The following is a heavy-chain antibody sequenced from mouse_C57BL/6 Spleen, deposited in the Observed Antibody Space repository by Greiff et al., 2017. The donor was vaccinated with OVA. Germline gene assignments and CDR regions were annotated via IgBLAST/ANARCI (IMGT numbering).Heavy chain of an antibody. J-gene: IGHJ4*01. CDR3: ARRWDSYYAMDY. Sequence: EVKLVESGGDLVKPGGSLKLSCAASGFTFSSYGMSWVRQTPDKRLEWVATISSGGSYTYYPDSMKGRFTISRDNAKNTLYLQMSSLKSEDTAMYYCARRWDSYYAMDYWGQGTSVTVSS. CDR1: GFTFSSYG. V-gene: IGHV5-6*02. D-gene: IGHD4-1*01. CDR2: ISSGGSYT.